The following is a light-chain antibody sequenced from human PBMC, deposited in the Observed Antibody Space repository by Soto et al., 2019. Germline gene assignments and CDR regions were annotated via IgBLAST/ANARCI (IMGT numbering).Light chain of an antibody. CDR3: CSYGGDRI. CDR1: SSNVGGYNF. CDR2: EGN. Sequence: QSALTQPASVSGSPGQSIAISCTGTSSNVGGYNFVSWYQQHPGKAPKLLIYEGNKRPSGVSNRFSGSKSDTTASLTISGRQAEDEADYYCCSYGGDRIFGGGTKLTVL. V-gene: IGLV2-23*01. J-gene: IGLJ2*01.